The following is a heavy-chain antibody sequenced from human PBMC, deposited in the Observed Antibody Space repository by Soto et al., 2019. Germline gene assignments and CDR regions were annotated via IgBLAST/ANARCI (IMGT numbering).Heavy chain of an antibody. CDR2: ISGSGGST. CDR1: GFTFSSYA. V-gene: IGHV3-23*01. J-gene: IGHJ6*02. CDR3: AKGGRSVPAAPTFYYYYGMDV. D-gene: IGHD2-2*01. Sequence: GGSLRLSCAASGFTFSSYAMSWVRQAPGKGLEWVSAISGSGGSTYYADSVKGRITISRDNSKNTLYLQMNSLRAEDTAVYYCAKGGRSVPAAPTFYYYYGMDVWGQGTTVTVSS.